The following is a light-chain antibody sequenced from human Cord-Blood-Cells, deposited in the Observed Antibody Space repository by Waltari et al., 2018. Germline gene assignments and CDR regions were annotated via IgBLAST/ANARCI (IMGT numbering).Light chain of an antibody. V-gene: IGKV4-1*01. J-gene: IGKJ1*01. CDR1: QSVLYSSNNKNY. CDR2: WAS. CDR3: QQYYSTPWT. Sequence: DIVMTQSLDSLAVSLGERATINCRSSQSVLYSSNNKNYLAWYQQKPGQPPKLLIYWASTRKAGVPDRFSGSGSGTDFTLTISSLQAEDVAVYYCQQYYSTPWTFGQGTKVEIK.